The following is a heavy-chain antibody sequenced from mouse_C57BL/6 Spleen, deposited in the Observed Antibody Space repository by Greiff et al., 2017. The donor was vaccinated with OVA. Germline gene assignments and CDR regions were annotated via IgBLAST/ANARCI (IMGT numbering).Heavy chain of an antibody. Sequence: VQLQQSGAELVRPGASVKLSCTASGFNIKDAYMHWVKQRPEQGLEWIGWIDPANGDTAYASKFQGKATITADTSSNTAYLQLSSLTSKDTAVYYCTTDYGSPSGYWGQGTTLTVSS. J-gene: IGHJ2*01. CDR2: IDPANGDT. CDR3: TTDYGSPSGY. CDR1: GFNIKDAY. V-gene: IGHV14-4*01. D-gene: IGHD1-1*01.